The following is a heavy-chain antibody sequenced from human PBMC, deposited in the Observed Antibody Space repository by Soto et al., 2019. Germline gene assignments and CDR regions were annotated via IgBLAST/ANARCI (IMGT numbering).Heavy chain of an antibody. Sequence: GGSLRLSCAASGFTFSSYSMNWVRQAPGKGLEWVSSISSSSSYIYYADSVKGRFTISRDNAKNSLYLQMNSLRAEDTAVYYYARLQKDIVVVPAAKAPTNDYWGQGTLVTVSS. D-gene: IGHD2-2*01. V-gene: IGHV3-21*01. CDR1: GFTFSSYS. CDR3: ARLQKDIVVVPAAKAPTNDY. CDR2: ISSSSSYI. J-gene: IGHJ4*02.